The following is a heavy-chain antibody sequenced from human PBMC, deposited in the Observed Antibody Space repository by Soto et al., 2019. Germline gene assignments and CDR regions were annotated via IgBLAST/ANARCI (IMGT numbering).Heavy chain of an antibody. CDR2: ISSSSSTI. J-gene: IGHJ4*02. Sequence: PGGYLRLSCAASGFTFSSYSMNWVRQAPGKGLEWVSYISSSSSTIYYADSVKGRFTISRDNAKNSLYLQMNSLRAEDTAVYYCARAGYRQWLAHFDYWGERTLVTVSS. CDR3: ARAGYRQWLAHFDY. V-gene: IGHV3-48*01. CDR1: GFTFSSYS. D-gene: IGHD6-19*01.